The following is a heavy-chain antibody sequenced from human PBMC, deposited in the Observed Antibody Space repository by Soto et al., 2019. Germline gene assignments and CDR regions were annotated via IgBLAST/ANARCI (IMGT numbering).Heavy chain of an antibody. Sequence: SETLSLTCAVYGGSFSGYYWSWIRQPPGKGLEWIGEINHSGSTNYNPSLKSRVTISVDTSKNQFSLKLSSVTAADTAVYYCARLGRRFWSGLDYWGQGTLVTVPQ. CDR2: INHSGST. J-gene: IGHJ4*02. CDR1: GGSFSGYY. D-gene: IGHD3-3*01. V-gene: IGHV4-34*01. CDR3: ARLGRRFWSGLDY.